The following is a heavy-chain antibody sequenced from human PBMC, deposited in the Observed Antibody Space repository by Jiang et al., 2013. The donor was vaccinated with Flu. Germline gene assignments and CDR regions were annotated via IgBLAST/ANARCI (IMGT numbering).Heavy chain of an antibody. D-gene: IGHD5-18*01. CDR3: AVSRSGTAMVNDYFDY. Sequence: GQGLEWMGWINPNSGGTNYAQKFQGWVTMTRDTSISTAYMELSRLRSDDTAVYYCAVSRSGTAMVNDYFDYWGQGTLVTVSS. CDR2: INPNSGGT. V-gene: IGHV1-2*04. J-gene: IGHJ4*02.